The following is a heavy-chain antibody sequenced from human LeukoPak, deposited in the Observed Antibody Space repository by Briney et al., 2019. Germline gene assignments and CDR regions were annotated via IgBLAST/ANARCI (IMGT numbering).Heavy chain of an antibody. CDR1: GYTLTELS. Sequence: ASVNVSCKVSGYTLTELSMHWVRQAPGKGLEWMGRFDPEDGETIYAQKFQGRVTMTEDTSTDTAYMELSSLRSEDTAVYYCATGLAQQLVGDAFDIWGQGTMVTVSS. CDR2: FDPEDGET. J-gene: IGHJ3*02. CDR3: ATGLAQQLVGDAFDI. D-gene: IGHD6-13*01. V-gene: IGHV1-24*01.